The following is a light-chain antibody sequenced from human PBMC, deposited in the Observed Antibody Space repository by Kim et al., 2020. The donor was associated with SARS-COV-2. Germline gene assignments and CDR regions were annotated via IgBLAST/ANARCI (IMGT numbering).Light chain of an antibody. V-gene: IGLV3-21*02. CDR1: RVGGYG. CDR3: QVWDSDGAQYV. J-gene: IGLJ1*01. Sequence: APGQAATITRGGSRVGGYGLHWYQHQPSQAPLLVLYDDNDRPSRIRERFSGSTSGNTATLTISRVGARDKADDYCQVWDSDGAQYVFGAGTKVTVL. CDR2: DDN.